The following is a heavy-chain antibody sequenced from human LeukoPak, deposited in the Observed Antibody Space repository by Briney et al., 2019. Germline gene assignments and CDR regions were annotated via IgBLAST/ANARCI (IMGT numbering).Heavy chain of an antibody. Sequence: ASVKVPRKGSGYTLNGQYMHLVGQAPGQGLEWSGLVNPNSCGTNYAQKFQGRVNMTRDTSISTAYMELSRLRSDDTAVYYCAFVIAAAGSTDYWGQRTLVTVSS. CDR3: AFVIAAAGSTDY. CDR1: GYTLNGQY. D-gene: IGHD6-13*01. J-gene: IGHJ4*02. V-gene: IGHV1-2*02. CDR2: VNPNSCGT.